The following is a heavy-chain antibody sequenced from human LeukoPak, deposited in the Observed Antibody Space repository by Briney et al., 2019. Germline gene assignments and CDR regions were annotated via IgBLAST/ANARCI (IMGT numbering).Heavy chain of an antibody. J-gene: IGHJ3*02. CDR3: ASQTYYYDSSGYGDTFDI. CDR2: ISGSGGST. D-gene: IGHD3-22*01. V-gene: IGHV3-23*01. CDR1: GFTFSSYA. Sequence: GESLRLSCAASGFTFSSYAMSWVRQAPGKGLEWVSAISGSGGSTYYADSVKGRFTISRDNSKNTLYLQMNSLRAEDTAVYYCASQTYYYDSSGYGDTFDIWGQGTMVTVSS.